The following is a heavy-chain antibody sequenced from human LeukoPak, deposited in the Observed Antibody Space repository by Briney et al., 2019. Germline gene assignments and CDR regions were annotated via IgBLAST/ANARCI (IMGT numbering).Heavy chain of an antibody. J-gene: IGHJ4*02. Sequence: ASVKASCKASGYTFTSYDINWVRQATGQGLEWMGWMNPNSGNTSYAQKFQGRVTMTRDTSTSTVYMELSSLRSEDTAVYYCARDPSSSEGYWGQGTLVTVSS. CDR2: MNPNSGNT. V-gene: IGHV1-8*02. CDR1: GYTFTSYD. CDR3: ARDPSSSEGY. D-gene: IGHD6-13*01.